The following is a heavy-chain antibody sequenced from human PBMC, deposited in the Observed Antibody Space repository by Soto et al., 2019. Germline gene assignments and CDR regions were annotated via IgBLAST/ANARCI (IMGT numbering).Heavy chain of an antibody. J-gene: IGHJ4*02. Sequence: EVQLLESGGGLVQPGGSLRLSCAASGFTFSSYAMSWVRQAPGKGLEWVSAISGSGGSTYYADSVKGRFTISRDNSKNTLYLQMNSLRAEDTAVYYCAKVTPLQVPAAWYYFDYWGQGSRVTVSS. V-gene: IGHV3-23*01. CDR2: ISGSGGST. CDR3: AKVTPLQVPAAWYYFDY. D-gene: IGHD2-2*01. CDR1: GFTFSSYA.